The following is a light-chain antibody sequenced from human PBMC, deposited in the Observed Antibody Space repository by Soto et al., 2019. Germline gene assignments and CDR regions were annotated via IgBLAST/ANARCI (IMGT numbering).Light chain of an antibody. Sequence: SYELTQPPSVSVAPGKTARITCGGNNIGSKSVHWYQQKPGQAPVLVIYYDSDRPSGIPERFSGSNSGNTATLTISRVEAGDEVEYYCQVWDSSSDHYVFGTGTKLTVL. V-gene: IGLV3-21*04. J-gene: IGLJ1*01. CDR3: QVWDSSSDHYV. CDR1: NIGSKS. CDR2: YDS.